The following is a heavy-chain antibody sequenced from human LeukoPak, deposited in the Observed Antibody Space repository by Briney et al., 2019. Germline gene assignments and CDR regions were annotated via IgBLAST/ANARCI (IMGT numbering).Heavy chain of an antibody. D-gene: IGHD4-23*01. J-gene: IGHJ4*02. Sequence: GGSLRLSCPVSEITFSKYWIHWVRQAPGKGLLWVSRISSDWTTTTYADSVKGRFTISRDNSKNTLYLQMNSLRAEDTAVYYCTRGPRWYLVDWGQGTLVTVSS. CDR3: TRGPRWYLVD. V-gene: IGHV3-74*01. CDR2: ISSDWTTT. CDR1: EITFSKYW.